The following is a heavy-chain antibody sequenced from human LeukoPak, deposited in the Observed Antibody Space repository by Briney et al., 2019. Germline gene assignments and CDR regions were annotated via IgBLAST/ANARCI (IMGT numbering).Heavy chain of an antibody. D-gene: IGHD2-15*01. CDR3: AGSPEYCSGGNCYRFDH. CDR1: GGSMNSYY. Sequence: ASETLSLTCTVSGGSMNSYYWTWIRQPPGKGLEWIGSIYYTGITTYNHSLQSRVTLSVDTSKNQFSLRLTAVTAADTAVYYCAGSPEYCSGGNCYRFDHWGQGTLVTVSS. V-gene: IGHV4-59*08. J-gene: IGHJ4*02. CDR2: IYYTGIT.